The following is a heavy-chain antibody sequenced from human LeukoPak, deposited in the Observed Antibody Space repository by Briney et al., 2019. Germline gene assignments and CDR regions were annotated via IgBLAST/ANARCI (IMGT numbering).Heavy chain of an antibody. CDR1: GGSLSGYY. CDR3: AIRRARLPFDY. V-gene: IGHV4-34*01. CDR2: INHSGST. J-gene: IGHJ4*02. D-gene: IGHD5-18*01. Sequence: SETLSLTCAVYGGSLSGYYWSWIRQPPGKWLEWIGEINHSGSTNNNPSLKSRVTISVDTSKNQFSLKLSSVTAADTAVYYCAIRRARLPFDYWGQGTLVTVSS.